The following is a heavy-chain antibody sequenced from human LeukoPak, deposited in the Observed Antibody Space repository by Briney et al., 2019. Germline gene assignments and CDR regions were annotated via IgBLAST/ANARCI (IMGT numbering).Heavy chain of an antibody. CDR3: AKTVADHDY. CDR1: GFTFTTYG. Sequence: GGSLRLSCADSGFTFTTYGMTWVRQAPGKGLEWVAVISSMGGRTYYADSVKGRFTISRDNSDNTLYLQMNSLRVEDTAVYYCAKTVADHDYWGQGTLVTVSS. D-gene: IGHD6-19*01. V-gene: IGHV3-23*01. CDR2: ISSMGGRT. J-gene: IGHJ4*02.